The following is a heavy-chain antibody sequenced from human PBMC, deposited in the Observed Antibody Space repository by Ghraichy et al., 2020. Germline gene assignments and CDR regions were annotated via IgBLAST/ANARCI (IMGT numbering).Heavy chain of an antibody. CDR2: IIPIFGTA. D-gene: IGHD2-15*01. CDR3: ARDRPCSGGSCYSTQAFLGYYYYGMDV. V-gene: IGHV1-69*13. J-gene: IGHJ6*02. CDR1: GGTFSSYA. Sequence: SVKVSCKASGGTFSSYAISWVRQAPGQGLEWMGGIIPIFGTANYAQKFQGRVTITADESTSTAYMELSSLRSEDTAVYYCARDRPCSGGSCYSTQAFLGYYYYGMDVWGQGTTVTVSS.